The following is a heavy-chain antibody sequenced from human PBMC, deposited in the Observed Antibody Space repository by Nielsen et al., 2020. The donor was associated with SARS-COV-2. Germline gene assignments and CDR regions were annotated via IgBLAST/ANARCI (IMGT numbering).Heavy chain of an antibody. J-gene: IGHJ4*02. V-gene: IGHV3-74*01. D-gene: IGHD1-1*01. CDR2: ISPDGDIV. Sequence: GESLKISCAASGFTFSMWNMNWVRQAPGKGLVWVSRISPDGDIVNYADSVRGRFTTSRDNAKNTLYLQMNSLRAEDTAVYFCTNWNDGYWGQGTPVTVSS. CDR3: TNWNDGY. CDR1: GFTFSMWN.